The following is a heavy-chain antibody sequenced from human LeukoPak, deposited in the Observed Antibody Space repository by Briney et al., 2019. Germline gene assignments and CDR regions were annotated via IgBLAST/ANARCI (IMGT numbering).Heavy chain of an antibody. Sequence: GGSLRLSCAASGFTFSSYGMHWVRQAPGKGLEWVAVIWYDGSNKYYADSVKGRFTISRDNSKNTLYLQMNSLRAEDTAVYYCARARMTTVKGGRRHDAFDIWGQGTMVTVSS. D-gene: IGHD4-17*01. V-gene: IGHV3-33*01. CDR3: ARARMTTVKGGRRHDAFDI. J-gene: IGHJ3*02. CDR2: IWYDGSNK. CDR1: GFTFSSYG.